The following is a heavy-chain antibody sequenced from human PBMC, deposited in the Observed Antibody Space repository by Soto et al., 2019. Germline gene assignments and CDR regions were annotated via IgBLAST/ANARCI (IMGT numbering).Heavy chain of an antibody. Sequence: SETLSLTCAVSGGSISSGGYSWSWIRQPPGKGLEWIGYIHQTGITYYNPSLKSRVTISLDRSNNQFSLNLSSVTAADTAVYFCARDRKQSNYFDYWGQGTLVTVSS. CDR2: IHQTGIT. CDR1: GGSISSGGYS. CDR3: ARDRKQSNYFDY. V-gene: IGHV4-30-2*01. J-gene: IGHJ4*02.